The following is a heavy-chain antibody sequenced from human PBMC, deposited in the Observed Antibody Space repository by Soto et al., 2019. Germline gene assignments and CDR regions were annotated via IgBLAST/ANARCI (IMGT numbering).Heavy chain of an antibody. D-gene: IGHD5-12*01. CDR1: GGTFSSYT. Sequence: QVQLVQSGAEVKKPGSSVKVSCKASGGTFSSYTISWVRQAPGQGLEWMGRIIPILGIANYAQKFQGRVTITAAKSTGIAYMELSRLTCEDTAVYYCARVSSAWRSGYEGFDYWGQGTLVTVSS. V-gene: IGHV1-69*02. CDR2: IIPILGIA. J-gene: IGHJ4*02. CDR3: ARVSSAWRSGYEGFDY.